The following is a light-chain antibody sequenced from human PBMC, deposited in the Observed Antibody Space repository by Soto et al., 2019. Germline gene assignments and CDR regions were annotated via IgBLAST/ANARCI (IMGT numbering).Light chain of an antibody. CDR3: QQYNGA. V-gene: IGKV1-5*03. Sequence: DIQMTQSPSTLSASVADRVTITCRAIQGIGNWLAWYQQKPGKAPKLLIYKASNLESGVPSRFRGSGSGTEFTLTISSLQPADFATYYCQQYNGAFGQGTKVEIK. CDR1: QGIGNW. CDR2: KAS. J-gene: IGKJ1*01.